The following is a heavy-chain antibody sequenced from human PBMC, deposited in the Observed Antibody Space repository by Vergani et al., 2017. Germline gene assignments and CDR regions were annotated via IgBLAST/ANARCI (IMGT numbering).Heavy chain of an antibody. D-gene: IGHD1-26*01. CDR1: GFTFSDHY. CDR2: TRNKANSYTT. J-gene: IGHJ6*02. V-gene: IGHV3-72*01. CDR3: ARVNSETNYGMDG. Sequence: EVQLVESGGGLVQPGGSLRLSCAASGFTFSDHYMDWVRQAPGKGLEWVGRTRNKANSYTTEYAASVKGRFTISRDDSKNSLYLQMNSLKTEDTAVYYCARVNSETNYGMDGWGQGTTVTVSS.